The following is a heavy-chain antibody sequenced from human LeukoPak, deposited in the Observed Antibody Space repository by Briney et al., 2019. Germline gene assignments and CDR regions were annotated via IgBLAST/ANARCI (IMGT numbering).Heavy chain of an antibody. V-gene: IGHV3-23*01. CDR2: ISGSGGST. Sequence: GGSLRLSCAASGFTFSSYSMNWVRQAPGKGLEWVSAISGSGGSTYYADSVKGRFTISRDNSKNTLYLQMNSLRAEDTAVYYCAKVLYGDYDLDYWGQGTLVTVSS. J-gene: IGHJ4*02. D-gene: IGHD4-17*01. CDR1: GFTFSSYS. CDR3: AKVLYGDYDLDY.